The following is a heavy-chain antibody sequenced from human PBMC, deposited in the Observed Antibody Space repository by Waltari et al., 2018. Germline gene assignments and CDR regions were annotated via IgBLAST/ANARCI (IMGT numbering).Heavy chain of an antibody. CDR1: GCSISSSSYY. Sequence: QLQLQESGPGLVKPSETLSLTCTVSGCSISSSSYYWGWIRQPPGKGLAWIGSIYYSGSTYYNPSLKSRVTISVDTSKNQFSLKLSSVTAADTAVYYCARDSTVTTLGIDIWGQGTMVTVSS. V-gene: IGHV4-39*02. CDR3: ARDSTVTTLGIDI. D-gene: IGHD4-17*01. CDR2: IYYSGST. J-gene: IGHJ3*02.